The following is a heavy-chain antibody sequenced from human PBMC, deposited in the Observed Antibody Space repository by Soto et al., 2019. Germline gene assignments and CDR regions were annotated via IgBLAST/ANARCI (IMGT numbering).Heavy chain of an antibody. Sequence: DSLNVSCRASGYPFTSCGISWVRHAPGQGLEWMGWISAYNGNTNYAQKLQGRVTMTTDTSTSTAYMELRSLRSDDTAVYYCARGSSSWYAPGDDLGQGTLVTVSS. CDR1: GYPFTSCG. J-gene: IGHJ4*02. V-gene: IGHV1-18*04. CDR2: ISAYNGNT. D-gene: IGHD6-13*01. CDR3: ARGSSSWYAPGDD.